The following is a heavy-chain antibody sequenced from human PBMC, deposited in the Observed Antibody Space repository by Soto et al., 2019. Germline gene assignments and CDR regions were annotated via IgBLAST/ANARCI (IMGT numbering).Heavy chain of an antibody. CDR3: AKVAAVLGFDP. V-gene: IGHV3-48*02. CDR2: ISSSSSTI. D-gene: IGHD6-13*01. Sequence: EVQLVESGGGLVQPGGSLRLSCAASGFTFSSYSMNWVRQAPGKGLEWVSYISSSSSTIYYADSVKGRFTISRDNAKNALYLQMNSRRDEDTAVYYCAKVAAVLGFDPWGQGTLVTVSS. J-gene: IGHJ5*02. CDR1: GFTFSSYS.